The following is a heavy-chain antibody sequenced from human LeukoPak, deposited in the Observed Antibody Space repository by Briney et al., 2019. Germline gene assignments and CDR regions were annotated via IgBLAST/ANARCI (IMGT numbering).Heavy chain of an antibody. CDR2: IYYSGST. D-gene: IGHD4-11*01. J-gene: IGHJ6*02. CDR3: ARNAPRLQYYYYGMDV. Sequence: SETLSLTRTVSGGSISSGGYYWSWIRQHPGKGLEWIGYIYYSGSTYYNPSLKSRVTISVDTSKNQFSLKLSSVTAADTAVYYCARNAPRLQYYYYGMDVWGQGTTVTVSS. V-gene: IGHV4-31*03. CDR1: GGSISSGGYY.